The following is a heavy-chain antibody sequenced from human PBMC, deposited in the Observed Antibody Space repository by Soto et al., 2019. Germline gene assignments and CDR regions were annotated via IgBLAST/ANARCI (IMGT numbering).Heavy chain of an antibody. V-gene: IGHV4-4*02. J-gene: IGHJ4*02. CDR3: ARLVYDTRLNYMYFDF. CDR2: IFHDGTA. Sequence: PSETLSLTCAFSVVSISSGNWLTCFRQSPQRGLEYIGEIFHDGTANYYPSFERRVAISVDTSKNQFSLKLTSVTAADTAIYFCARLVYDTRLNYMYFDFWGQGTMVTVSS. D-gene: IGHD3-10*01. CDR1: VVSISSGNW.